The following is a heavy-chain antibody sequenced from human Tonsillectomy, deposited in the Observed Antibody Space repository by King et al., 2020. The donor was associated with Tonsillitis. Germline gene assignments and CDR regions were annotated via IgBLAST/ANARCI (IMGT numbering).Heavy chain of an antibody. CDR2: IYYSGST. CDR1: GGSISSGGYY. J-gene: IGHJ5*02. CDR3: AGEFRSPSQDPTTVYNWFDP. V-gene: IGHV4-31*03. Sequence: VQLQESGPGLVKPSQTLSLTCTVSGGSISSGGYYWSWIRQHPGKGLEWIGYIYYSGSTYYNPSLKSRVTISVDTSKNQFSLKLSSVTAADTAVYYCAGEFRSPSQDPTTVYNWFDPWGQGTLVTVSS. D-gene: IGHD4-17*01.